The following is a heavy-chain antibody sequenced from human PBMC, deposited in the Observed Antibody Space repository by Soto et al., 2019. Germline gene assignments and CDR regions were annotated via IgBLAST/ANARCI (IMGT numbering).Heavy chain of an antibody. CDR2: IYYCGST. Sequence: SETLSLTCTVSGGSISSSSYYWGWIRQPPGKGLEWIGSIYYCGSTYYNPSLKSRVTISVDTSKNQFSLKLSSVTAADTAVYYCASLDRDIVVVPAAPHFDYWGQGTLVTVSS. CDR1: GGSISSSSYY. D-gene: IGHD2-2*01. V-gene: IGHV4-39*01. CDR3: ASLDRDIVVVPAAPHFDY. J-gene: IGHJ4*02.